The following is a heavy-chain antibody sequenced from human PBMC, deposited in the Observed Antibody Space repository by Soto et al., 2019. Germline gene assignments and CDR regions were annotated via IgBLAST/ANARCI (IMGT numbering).Heavy chain of an antibody. J-gene: IGHJ6*02. CDR1: GGTFSSYT. V-gene: IGHV1-69*02. D-gene: IGHD3-10*01. CDR3: VILSRQGGTWFYVYGMDV. Sequence: SVKVSCKASGGTFSSYTISWVRQAPGQGLEWMGRIIPILGIANYAQKFQGRVTITADKSTSTAYMELSSLRSEDTAVYYCVILSRQGGTWFYVYGMDVWGQGTTVTVSS. CDR2: IIPILGIA.